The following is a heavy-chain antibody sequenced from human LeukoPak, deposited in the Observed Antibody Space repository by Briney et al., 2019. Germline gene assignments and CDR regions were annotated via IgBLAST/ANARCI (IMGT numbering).Heavy chain of an antibody. CDR1: GFTFSDYY. V-gene: IGHV3-11*01. Sequence: TGGSLRLSCAASGFTFSDYYMSWIRQAPGKGLEWVSYISSSGSTIYYADSVKGRFTISRDNAKNSLYLQMNSLRAEDTAVYYCAKEFLAGNFDYWGQGTLVTVSS. CDR2: ISSSGSTI. D-gene: IGHD3-9*01. CDR3: AKEFLAGNFDY. J-gene: IGHJ4*02.